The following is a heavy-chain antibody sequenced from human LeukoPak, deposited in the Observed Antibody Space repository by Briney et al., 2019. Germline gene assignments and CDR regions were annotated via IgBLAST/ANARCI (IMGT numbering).Heavy chain of an antibody. CDR3: ARAGERGYNGYDDAFDV. D-gene: IGHD5-12*01. CDR1: GGSISSYY. J-gene: IGHJ3*01. V-gene: IGHV4-59*01. Sequence: SETLSLTCTVSGGSISSYYWSWIRQPPGKGLEWIGYIYDSGSTKYNSSLKSRLTISVDTSKNQFSLKLSSVTAADTAIYYCARAGERGYNGYDDAFDVWGQGTMVTVSS. CDR2: IYDSGST.